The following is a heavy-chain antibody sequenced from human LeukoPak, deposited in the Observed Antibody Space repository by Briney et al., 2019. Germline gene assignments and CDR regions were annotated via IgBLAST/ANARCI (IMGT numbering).Heavy chain of an antibody. CDR1: GGSISSSPYY. J-gene: IGHJ4*02. D-gene: IGHD3-3*01. CDR3: ATRGWYDFWSGYPDDY. CDR2: IYYSGTT. Sequence: SETLSLTCTVSGGSISSSPYYWGWIRQPPGKGLEWIGSIYYSGTTHYNPSLESRVTISVDTSKNQFSLKLSSVTAADTAVYYCATRGWYDFWSGYPDDYWGQGTLVTVSS. V-gene: IGHV4-39*07.